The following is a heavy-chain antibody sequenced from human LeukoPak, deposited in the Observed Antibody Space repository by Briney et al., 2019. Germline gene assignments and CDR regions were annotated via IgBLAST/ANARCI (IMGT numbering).Heavy chain of an antibody. Sequence: SETLSFTCAVYGGSFSGYYWSWIRPPPGKGLEWVGVINHSGSTNSNPSLKSRVTISVDTSKNQYSLKLSSVTAADTAVYYCARESRVVGGDGYYIDVWGKGTTVTV. V-gene: IGHV4-34*01. J-gene: IGHJ6*03. CDR2: INHSGST. CDR1: GGSFSGYY. CDR3: ARESRVVGGDGYYIDV. D-gene: IGHD1-26*01.